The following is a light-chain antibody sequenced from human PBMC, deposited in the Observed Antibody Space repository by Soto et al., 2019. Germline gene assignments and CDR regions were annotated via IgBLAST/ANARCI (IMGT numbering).Light chain of an antibody. Sequence: EVVLTQSPGTLSLSPGERATLSCRASQSISQSLAWYQQRPGQSPRLLIYDASRRATGIPDRFTGSGFGTDFTLTISRLAPEDLAVYYCQQYGGSPRMFGQGTKVELK. J-gene: IGKJ1*01. CDR1: QSISQS. CDR3: QQYGGSPRM. V-gene: IGKV3-20*01. CDR2: DAS.